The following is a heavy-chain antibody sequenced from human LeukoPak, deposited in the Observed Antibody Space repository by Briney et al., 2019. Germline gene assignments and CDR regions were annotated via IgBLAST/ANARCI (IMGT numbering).Heavy chain of an antibody. J-gene: IGHJ6*03. D-gene: IGHD3-10*01. CDR2: VYPGDSDI. Sequence: GESLKISCKGSGYNFTNYWIGWVRQMPGKGLEWVAIVYPGDSDIRYSPSFEGQVTISADKSISTAYLQWSSLQASDTAIYYCARHGEAMGPYYYMDVWDEGTTVIVS. CDR1: GYNFTNYW. CDR3: ARHGEAMGPYYYMDV. V-gene: IGHV5-51*01.